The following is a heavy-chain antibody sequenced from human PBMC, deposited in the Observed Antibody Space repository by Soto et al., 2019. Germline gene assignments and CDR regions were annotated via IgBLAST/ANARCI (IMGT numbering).Heavy chain of an antibody. CDR2: ISWNSDSI. Sequence: EAQLVESGGGLVQPGRSLRLSCAGSGFIFDDFAIHWVRQAPGKGLEWVSGISWNSDSIGYADSVKGRFIISRDNAKYSLYLQMNSLRVEDTALYYCTKVGGLYDFWSGPLHFDLWGQGTLVTVSS. CDR1: GFIFDDFA. V-gene: IGHV3-9*01. CDR3: TKVGGLYDFWSGPLHFDL. J-gene: IGHJ4*02. D-gene: IGHD3-3*01.